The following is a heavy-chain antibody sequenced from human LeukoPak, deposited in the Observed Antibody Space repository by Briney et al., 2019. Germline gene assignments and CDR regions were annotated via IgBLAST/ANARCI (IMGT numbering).Heavy chain of an antibody. CDR2: INHSGST. V-gene: IGHV4-34*01. D-gene: IGHD2-15*01. Sequence: GSLRLSCAASGFTFSSYAMSWVRQAPGKGLEWIGEINHSGSTNYNPSLKSRVTISVDTSKNQFSLKLSSVTAADTAVYYCARGHKLPRYAFDIWGQGTMVTVSS. CDR1: GFTFSSYA. J-gene: IGHJ3*02. CDR3: ARGHKLPRYAFDI.